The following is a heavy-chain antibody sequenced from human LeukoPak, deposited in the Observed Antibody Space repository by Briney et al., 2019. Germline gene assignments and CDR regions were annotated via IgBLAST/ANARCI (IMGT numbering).Heavy chain of an antibody. Sequence: PSETLSLTCTVSGGSISSSDYFWGWIRQPPGKGLEWIGTIYYRGSTYYNPSLKSRVTISVDTSKNQFSLKLNSVTAADTAVYYCAYWLSTVGWFDPWGQGTLVTVSS. CDR2: IYYRGST. CDR3: AYWLSTVGWFDP. D-gene: IGHD3-9*01. CDR1: GGSISSSDYF. V-gene: IGHV4-39*01. J-gene: IGHJ5*02.